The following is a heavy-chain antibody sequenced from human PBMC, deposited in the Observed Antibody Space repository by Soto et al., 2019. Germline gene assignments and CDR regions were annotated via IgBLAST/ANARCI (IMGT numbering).Heavy chain of an antibody. J-gene: IGHJ6*02. CDR3: AREGWELRGAYYYYGMDV. CDR2: IWYDGSNK. CDR1: GFTFSSYG. D-gene: IGHD1-26*01. V-gene: IGHV3-33*01. Sequence: GGSLRLSCAASGFTFSSYGMHWVRQAPGKGLEWVAVIWYDGSNKYYADSVKGRFTISRDNSKNTLYLQMNSLRAEDTAVYYCAREGWELRGAYYYYGMDVWGQGTTVTVSS.